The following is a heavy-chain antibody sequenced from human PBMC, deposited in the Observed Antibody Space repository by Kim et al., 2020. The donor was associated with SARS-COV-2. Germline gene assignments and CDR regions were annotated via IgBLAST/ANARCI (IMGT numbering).Heavy chain of an antibody. CDR2: MNPNSGNT. Sequence: ASVKVSCKASGYTFTSYDINWVRQATGQGLEWMGWMNPNSGNTGYAQKFQGRVTMTRNTSISTAYMELSSLRSEDTAVYYCASSGHSGYDPYYYYYMDVWGKGTTVTVSS. CDR1: GYTFTSYD. V-gene: IGHV1-8*01. D-gene: IGHD5-12*01. J-gene: IGHJ6*03. CDR3: ASSGHSGYDPYYYYYMDV.